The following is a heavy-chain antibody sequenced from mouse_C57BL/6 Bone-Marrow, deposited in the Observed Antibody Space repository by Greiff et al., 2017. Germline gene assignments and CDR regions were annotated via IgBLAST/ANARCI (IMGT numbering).Heavy chain of an antibody. CDR1: GFTFSDYG. CDR2: ISSGSSTI. CDR3: ARHGSSLFYAMDY. Sequence: VQLKESGGGLVQPGGSMKLSCAASGFTFSDYGMHWVRQAPEKGLEWVAYISSGSSTIYYADTVKGRFTISRDNAKNTLFLQMTSLRSEDTAMYYCARHGSSLFYAMDYWGQGTSVTVSS. V-gene: IGHV5-17*01. D-gene: IGHD1-1*01. J-gene: IGHJ4*01.